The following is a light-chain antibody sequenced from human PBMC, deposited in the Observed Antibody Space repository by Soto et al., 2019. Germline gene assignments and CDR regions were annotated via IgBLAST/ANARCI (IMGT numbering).Light chain of an antibody. Sequence: DIQMTQSPSTLSASVGDRFTITCRASQSITVWLAWYQQKPGKAPKLLIYDASSLEGGVPSRFSGSGSGTEFTLTISSLQPDDFATYYCQQYHDYWTFGQGTKVEIK. V-gene: IGKV1-5*01. CDR1: QSITVW. J-gene: IGKJ1*01. CDR2: DAS. CDR3: QQYHDYWT.